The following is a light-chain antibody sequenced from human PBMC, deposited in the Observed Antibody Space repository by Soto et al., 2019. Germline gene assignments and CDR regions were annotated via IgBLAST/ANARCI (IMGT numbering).Light chain of an antibody. CDR1: QSVSSN. CDR3: QHYNSYSEA. J-gene: IGKJ1*01. CDR2: GAS. Sequence: EVVMTQSPATLSVSPGERATLSCRASQSVSSNLAWYQQKPGQAPRLLIYGASTRAAGIPARFSGSGSGTDFTITISSLQPDDFATYYCQHYNSYSEAFGQGTKVELK. V-gene: IGKV3-15*01.